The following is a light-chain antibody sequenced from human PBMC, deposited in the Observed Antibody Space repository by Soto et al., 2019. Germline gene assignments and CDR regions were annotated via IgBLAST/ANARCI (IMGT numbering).Light chain of an antibody. Sequence: QSVLTQPPSVSGAPGQRVTISCTGSSSNIGAGYDVYWYQQLPGTAPKLHIYANNNRPSGVPDRFSGSKSGTSASLAITGLQAEDEADYYCQSYDSSLSGYVVFGGGTQLTVL. J-gene: IGLJ2*01. CDR3: QSYDSSLSGYVV. CDR2: ANN. V-gene: IGLV1-40*01. CDR1: SSNIGAGYD.